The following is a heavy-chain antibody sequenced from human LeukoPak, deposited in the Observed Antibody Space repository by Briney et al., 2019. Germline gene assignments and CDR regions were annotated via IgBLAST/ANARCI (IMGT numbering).Heavy chain of an antibody. Sequence: ASVKVSCKASGYTFTSYGISWVRQAPGQGLEWMGWISAYNGNTNYAQKLQGRVTMTTDTSTSTAYMELRSLRSDDTAVYYCARDPYYYDSSGYHTPYYFDYWGQGTLVTVSS. CDR1: GYTFTSYG. CDR3: ARDPYYYDSSGYHTPYYFDY. D-gene: IGHD3-22*01. V-gene: IGHV1-18*01. J-gene: IGHJ4*02. CDR2: ISAYNGNT.